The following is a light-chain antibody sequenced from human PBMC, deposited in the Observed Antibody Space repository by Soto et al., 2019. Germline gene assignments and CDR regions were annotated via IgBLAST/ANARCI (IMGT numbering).Light chain of an antibody. J-gene: IGKJ1*01. CDR2: GAS. V-gene: IGKV3-20*01. Sequence: EIVLTQSPGTLSLSPGERATLSCRASQSVSSSYLAWYQQKPGRAPRLLIYGASSRATGIPDRFSGNGSGTDFTLTISRLEPEDSAVYYCQQYGSSPRTLGQGTKVDIK. CDR3: QQYGSSPRT. CDR1: QSVSSSY.